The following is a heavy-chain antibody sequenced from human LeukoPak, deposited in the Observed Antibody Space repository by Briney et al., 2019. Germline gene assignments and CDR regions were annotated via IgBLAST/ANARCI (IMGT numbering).Heavy chain of an antibody. D-gene: IGHD1-14*01. CDR2: TYNGGTT. Sequence: SETLSLTCTVSGASISGSISGGTYHWHWIRQPAGKGLEWIGRTYNGGTTINYSPSLKSRVTISVDTSKNQFSLNVTSVTAADTAVYYCARSTNRIDSWGQGTLVTVSS. V-gene: IGHV4-61*02. CDR3: ARSTNRIDS. J-gene: IGHJ4*02. CDR1: GASISGSISGGTYH.